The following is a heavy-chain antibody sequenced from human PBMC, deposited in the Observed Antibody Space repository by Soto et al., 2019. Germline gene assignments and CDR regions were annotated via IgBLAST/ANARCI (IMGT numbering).Heavy chain of an antibody. CDR2: IYYSGST. D-gene: IGHD2-2*01. CDR1: GGSISSYY. J-gene: IGHJ4*02. Sequence: SETLSLTCSVSGGSISSYYWNWIRQPPGKGLEWIGYIYYSGSTNYNPSLKSRVTISVDTSKNQFSLKMSSVSAADTDVYYCARQYCTSTRCLGYFDYWGQGTLVTVSS. CDR3: ARQYCTSTRCLGYFDY. V-gene: IGHV4-59*01.